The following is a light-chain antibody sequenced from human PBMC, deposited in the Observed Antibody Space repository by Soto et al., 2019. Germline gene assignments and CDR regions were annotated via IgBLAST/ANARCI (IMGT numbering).Light chain of an antibody. CDR1: SSDVGGYDY. V-gene: IGLV2-14*01. Sequence: QSVLTQPASVSGSPGQSITISCTGTSSDVGGYDYVSWYKQHPGKAPKLMIYEVSNRTSGVYNRFSGSKSGNTASLTISGLQPEDEADYYCSSYTSSSTLEVFGTGTKVTVL. CDR3: SSYTSSSTLEV. J-gene: IGLJ1*01. CDR2: EVS.